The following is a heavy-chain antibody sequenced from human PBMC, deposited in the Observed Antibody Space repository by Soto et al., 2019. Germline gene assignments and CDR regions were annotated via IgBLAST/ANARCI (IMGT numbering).Heavy chain of an antibody. CDR2: ISYDGSNK. Sequence: HPGGSLRLSCAASGFTFSSYAIHWVRQAPGKGLEWVAVISYDGSNKYYADSVKGRFTISRDNSKNTLYLQMNSLRAEDTAVYYCARAGVIGLWLKFDYWGQGTLVTVSS. V-gene: IGHV3-30-3*01. J-gene: IGHJ4*02. CDR3: ARAGVIGLWLKFDY. CDR1: GFTFSSYA. D-gene: IGHD5-18*01.